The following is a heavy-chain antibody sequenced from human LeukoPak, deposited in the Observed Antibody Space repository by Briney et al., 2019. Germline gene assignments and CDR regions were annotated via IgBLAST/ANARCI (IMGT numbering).Heavy chain of an antibody. CDR3: AGERGEEYSSGWYKTNFFDN. CDR1: GGSFSGYY. D-gene: IGHD6-19*01. CDR2: INHSGST. V-gene: IGHV4-34*01. Sequence: SETLSLTCAVYGGSFSGYYWSWIRQPPGKGLEWIGEINHSGSTNYNPSLKSRVTISVDTSKNQFSLKLTSVTGADTAVYYCAGERGEEYSSGWYKTNFFDNWGQGIRVTVSS. J-gene: IGHJ4*02.